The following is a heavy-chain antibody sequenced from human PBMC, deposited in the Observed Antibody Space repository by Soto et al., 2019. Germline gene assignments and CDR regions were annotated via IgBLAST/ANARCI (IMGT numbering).Heavy chain of an antibody. CDR3: ATVAMTSPKVFDY. CDR1: GGSLSSHY. D-gene: IGHD2-15*01. CDR2: IYFTGYT. J-gene: IGHJ4*02. Sequence: QVQLQESGPGLVKPSETLSLTCTVSGGSLSSHYWSWIRQSPGKGLEWIGYIYFTGYTNYNPSLKNRVTISVDTSKSQFSLSLNSVTAADTAVYYCATVAMTSPKVFDYWVQGTLVSVSS. V-gene: IGHV4-59*11.